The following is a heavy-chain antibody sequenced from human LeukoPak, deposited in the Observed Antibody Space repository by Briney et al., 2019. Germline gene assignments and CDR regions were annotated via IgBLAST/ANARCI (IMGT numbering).Heavy chain of an antibody. J-gene: IGHJ4*02. V-gene: IGHV3-30*02. D-gene: IGHD6-13*01. Sequence: PGGSLRLSCAASGFTFSNYGMNWVRQAPGKGLEWVAFIRYDGSTQRYPDSVKGRVTVSRDNSKNTVYLQMNSLRGEDTAVYYCAKDYASSLWAYYFDHWGQGTLVTVSS. CDR2: IRYDGSTQ. CDR3: AKDYASSLWAYYFDH. CDR1: GFTFSNYG.